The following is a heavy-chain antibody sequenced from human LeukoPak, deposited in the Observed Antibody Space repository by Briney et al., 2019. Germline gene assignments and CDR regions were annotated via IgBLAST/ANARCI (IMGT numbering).Heavy chain of an antibody. J-gene: IGHJ6*03. CDR2: ISGSGGST. CDR1: GFTFSSYA. CDR3: ARDQGSDFWSGYSYYMDV. V-gene: IGHV3-23*01. D-gene: IGHD3-3*01. Sequence: SGGSLRLSCAASGFTFSSYAMSWVRQAPGKGLEWVSAISGSGGSTYYADSVKGRFTISRDNSKNTLYLQMNSLRAEDTAVYYCARDQGSDFWSGYSYYMDVWGKGTTVTVSS.